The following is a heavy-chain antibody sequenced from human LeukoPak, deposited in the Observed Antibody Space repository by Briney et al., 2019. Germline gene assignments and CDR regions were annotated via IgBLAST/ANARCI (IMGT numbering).Heavy chain of an antibody. J-gene: IGHJ4*02. CDR1: GFTFSSYS. CDR3: AKDLPGVSSSLFDY. Sequence: GGSLRLSCAASGFTFSSYSMNWVRQAPGKGLEWVSAISGSGGSTYYADSVKGRFTISRDNSKNTLYLQMNSLRAEDTAVYYCAKDLPGVSSSLFDYWGQGTLVTVSS. CDR2: ISGSGGST. V-gene: IGHV3-23*01. D-gene: IGHD6-13*01.